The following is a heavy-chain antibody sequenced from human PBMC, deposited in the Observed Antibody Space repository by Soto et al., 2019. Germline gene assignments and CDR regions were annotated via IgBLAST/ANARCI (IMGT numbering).Heavy chain of an antibody. CDR1: GYTFISYW. Sequence: GESLKISCKGSGYTFISYWIGWVRQMPGKGLEWMGIIYPDDSDTKYSPSFQGQVTISVDKSITTAYLQWSSLKASDTAMYYCARTPGPEVAASLEYYYFSGMDVWGQGTTVTVSS. D-gene: IGHD2-15*01. V-gene: IGHV5-51*01. CDR3: ARTPGPEVAASLEYYYFSGMDV. CDR2: IYPDDSDT. J-gene: IGHJ6*02.